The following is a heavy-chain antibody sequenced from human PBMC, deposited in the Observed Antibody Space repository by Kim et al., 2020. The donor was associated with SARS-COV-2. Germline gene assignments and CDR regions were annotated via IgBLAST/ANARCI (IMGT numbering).Heavy chain of an antibody. Sequence: GGSLRLSCAGSGFVFRDYGMQWVRQAPGKGLEWMAVVSHDGTVQYYADSVRGRFTISRDNSRNTLYLQMNNVRVDDTSIYYCVKAGTPRLAHYLDYWGQG. CDR1: GFVFRDYG. D-gene: IGHD3-10*01. J-gene: IGHJ4*02. V-gene: IGHV3-30*18. CDR3: VKAGTPRLAHYLDY. CDR2: VSHDGTVQ.